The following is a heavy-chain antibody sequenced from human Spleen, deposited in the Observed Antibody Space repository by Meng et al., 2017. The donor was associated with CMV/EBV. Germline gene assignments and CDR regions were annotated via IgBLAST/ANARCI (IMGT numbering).Heavy chain of an antibody. CDR3: AKNRHPNFNWNSYYFDY. D-gene: IGHD1-7*01. CDR2: IYYDGSNK. CDR1: RFTFSNYT. V-gene: IGHV3-30*02. Sequence: GESLKISCVASRFTFSNYTMHWVRQAPGKGLEWVAFIYYDGSNKYYADSVNGRFTISRDNSKNTLYLQMNNLRVEDTAVYYCAKNRHPNFNWNSYYFDYWGQGTPVTVSS. J-gene: IGHJ4*02.